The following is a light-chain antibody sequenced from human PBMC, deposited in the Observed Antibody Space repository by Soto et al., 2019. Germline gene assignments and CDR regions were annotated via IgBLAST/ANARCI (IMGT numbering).Light chain of an antibody. Sequence: QSVLTQPPSVSGAPGQRVTISCTGGSSNIGINYDVHWYQQLPGTAPKLVIYAFSVRPSGVPDRFSGSKSGASASLAITGLQAEDEADYFCQAYYNRLNSWLVRGGTQLTVL. CDR3: QAYYNRLNSWL. J-gene: IGLJ3*02. CDR2: AFS. V-gene: IGLV1-40*01. CDR1: SSNIGINYD.